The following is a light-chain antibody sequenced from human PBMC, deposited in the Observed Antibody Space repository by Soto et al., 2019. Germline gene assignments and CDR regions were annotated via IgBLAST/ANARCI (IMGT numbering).Light chain of an antibody. CDR3: QSYDSSLSGSV. V-gene: IGLV1-40*01. J-gene: IGLJ2*01. CDR2: GNN. CDR1: SSNIGTGYD. Sequence: QSVLTQPPSVSGAPGQRVTISCTGSSSNIGTGYDVHWYQQFPGTAPKLLIYGNNNRPSGVPDRFSASKSGTSASLAITGLQAEDDADYYCQSYDSSLSGSVFGGGTKVTVL.